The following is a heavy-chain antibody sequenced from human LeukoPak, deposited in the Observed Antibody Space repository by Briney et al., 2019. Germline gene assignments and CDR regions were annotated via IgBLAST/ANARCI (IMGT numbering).Heavy chain of an antibody. J-gene: IGHJ4*02. CDR2: ISSNGGRT. CDR1: GLTFSNYA. D-gene: IGHD1-26*01. Sequence: WGSLRLSCSASGLTFSNYAMHWVRQAPGKGLEYVSAISSNGGRTYYADSVKGRFTISRDNSKNTLFLQMSSLRVEDTAVYYCVKVAVGVTLDYWGQGTLVTVSS. CDR3: VKVAVGVTLDY. V-gene: IGHV3-64D*06.